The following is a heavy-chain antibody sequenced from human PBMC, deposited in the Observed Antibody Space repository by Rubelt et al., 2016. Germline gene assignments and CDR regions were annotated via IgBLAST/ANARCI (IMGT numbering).Heavy chain of an antibody. CDR2: IYYDGST. Sequence: QLQLQESGPGLVKPSETLSLTCTVSGGSISGSSSYWGWIRQPPGKGLEWIGSIYYDGSTYYSPSLKSRVTISVDTSKNQFSLKLSSVTAADTAVYYCARWGSGWYVDIWGQVTMVTVSS. V-gene: IGHV4-39*01. CDR3: ARWGSGWYVDI. J-gene: IGHJ3*02. D-gene: IGHD6-19*01. CDR1: GGSISGSSSY.